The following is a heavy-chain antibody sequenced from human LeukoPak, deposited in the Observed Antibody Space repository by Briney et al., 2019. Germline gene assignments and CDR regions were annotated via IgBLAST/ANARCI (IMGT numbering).Heavy chain of an antibody. V-gene: IGHV1-46*01. CDR3: ARAPTVASGGDRQDAFDI. CDR2: INPSGGST. J-gene: IGHJ3*02. Sequence: ASVKVSCKASGYTFTSYYMHWVRQAPGQGLEWMGIINPSGGSTSYAQKFQGRVTMTRDMSTSTVYMELSSLRSEDTAVYYCARAPTVASGGDRQDAFDIWGQGTMVTVSS. D-gene: IGHD2-21*02. CDR1: GYTFTSYY.